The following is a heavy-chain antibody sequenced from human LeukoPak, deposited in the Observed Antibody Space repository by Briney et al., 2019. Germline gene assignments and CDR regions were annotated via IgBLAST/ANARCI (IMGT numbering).Heavy chain of an antibody. V-gene: IGHV3-21*01. Sequence: PGGALRLSCAASGFTFSSYRMNWVRQAAGKGLEGVSSISSSSSYIYYADSVKGRFTISRDNAKNSLYLQMNSLRAEDTAVYYCARVKPDSSGYYLLDYWGQGTLVTVSS. CDR2: ISSSSSYI. J-gene: IGHJ4*02. CDR1: GFTFSSYR. D-gene: IGHD3-22*01. CDR3: ARVKPDSSGYYLLDY.